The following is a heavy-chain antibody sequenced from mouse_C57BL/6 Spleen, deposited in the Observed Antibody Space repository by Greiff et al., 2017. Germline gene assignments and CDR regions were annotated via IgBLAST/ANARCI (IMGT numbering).Heavy chain of an antibody. J-gene: IGHJ4*01. Sequence: VQLQQPGAELVKPGASVKLSCKASGYTFTSYWMHWVKQRPGQGLEWIGMIHPNSGSTNYNEKFKSKATLTVDKSSSTAYMQLSSLTSEDSAVYYCARGPVCYGSRYYAMDYWGQGTSVTVSS. D-gene: IGHD1-1*01. CDR3: ARGPVCYGSRYYAMDY. CDR2: IHPNSGST. V-gene: IGHV1-64*01. CDR1: GYTFTSYW.